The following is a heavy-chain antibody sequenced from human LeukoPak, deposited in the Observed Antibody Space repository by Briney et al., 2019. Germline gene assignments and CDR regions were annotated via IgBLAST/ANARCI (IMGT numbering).Heavy chain of an antibody. V-gene: IGHV3-30-3*01. CDR3: ARFDDSRYARGRYGMDV. J-gene: IGHJ6*02. D-gene: IGHD3-22*01. CDR1: GFTFSSYA. Sequence: PGGSLRLSCAASGFTFSSYAMHWVRQAPGKGLEWVAVISYDGSNKYYADSVKGRFTISRDNSKNTLYLQMNSLRAEDTAVYYCARFDDSRYARGRYGMDVWGQGTTVTVSS. CDR2: ISYDGSNK.